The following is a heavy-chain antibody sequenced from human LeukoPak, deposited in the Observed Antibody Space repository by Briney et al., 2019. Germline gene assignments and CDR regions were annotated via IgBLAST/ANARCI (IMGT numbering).Heavy chain of an antibody. CDR2: IKSDGSTT. J-gene: IGHJ4*02. CDR1: GFTFSSYW. CDR3: VKRSDYGGNWNYFDY. V-gene: IGHV3-74*01. D-gene: IGHD4-23*01. Sequence: GGSLRLSCAASGFTFSSYWMHWVRQAPGKGLVWVSRIKSDGSTTTYADSVKGRFTISRDNAKNTLYLQMNSLRAEDTAVYYCVKRSDYGGNWNYFDYWGQGTLVTVSS.